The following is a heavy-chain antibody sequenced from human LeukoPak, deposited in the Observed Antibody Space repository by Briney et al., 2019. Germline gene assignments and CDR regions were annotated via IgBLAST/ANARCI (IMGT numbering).Heavy chain of an antibody. CDR1: GFAVSSNY. V-gene: IGHV3-7*04. CDR2: IKQDGSKK. Sequence: GGSLRLSCAASGFAVSSNYMSWVRQAPGKGLEWVANIKQDGSKKSYVDSVKGRFTISRDNAKNSLYLQMNSLRAEDTAIYYCTRVGYIDEGIDYWGQGTLVTVSS. J-gene: IGHJ4*02. CDR3: TRVGYIDEGIDY. D-gene: IGHD5-24*01.